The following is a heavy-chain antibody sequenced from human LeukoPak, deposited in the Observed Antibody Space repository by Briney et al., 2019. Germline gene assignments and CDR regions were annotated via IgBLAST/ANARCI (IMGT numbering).Heavy chain of an antibody. J-gene: IGHJ5*02. V-gene: IGHV4-31*03. D-gene: IGHD1-7*01. CDR3: ARDAGTTVNGNSNWFDP. CDR2: IWNSGST. Sequence: PSQTLSLTCSVSGDSISSRTYYWTWIRQHPEKGLEWIGYIWNSGSTYYNPSLKSRVTISVDTSKNQFSLKLSSVTAADTAVYYCARDAGTTVNGNSNWFDPWGQGTLVTVSS. CDR1: GDSISSRTYY.